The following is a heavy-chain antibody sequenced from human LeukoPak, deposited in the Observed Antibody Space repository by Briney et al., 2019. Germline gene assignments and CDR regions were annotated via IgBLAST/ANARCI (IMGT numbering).Heavy chain of an antibody. D-gene: IGHD1-14*01. Sequence: ASVTVSCTASAYTFTNYGLSWVRQAPGQGLEWMGWISAYNGDTYYAQRFHGRVTMTTDTSTSTAYMELSRLRSDDTAVYYCARAGDGAEPGDYWGQGTLVTVSS. CDR2: ISAYNGDT. CDR3: ARAGDGAEPGDY. J-gene: IGHJ4*02. V-gene: IGHV1-18*01. CDR1: AYTFTNYG.